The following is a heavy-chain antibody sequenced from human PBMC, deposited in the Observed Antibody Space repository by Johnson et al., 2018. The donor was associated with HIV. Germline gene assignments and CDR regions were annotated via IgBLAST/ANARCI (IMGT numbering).Heavy chain of an antibody. D-gene: IGHD3-10*01. CDR1: GFTFSSYA. J-gene: IGHJ3*02. CDR3: ARDGYYDSGSDPLDI. CDR2: ISYDGSNK. Sequence: QVQLVESGGGVVQPGQSLRLSCAASGFTFSSYAMHWVRPAPGKGLEWVAVISYDGSNKDYADSVKGRFTISRDNSKNSLYLQMNSLRAEDTALYYCARDGYYDSGSDPLDIWGQGTMVTVSS. V-gene: IGHV3-30*04.